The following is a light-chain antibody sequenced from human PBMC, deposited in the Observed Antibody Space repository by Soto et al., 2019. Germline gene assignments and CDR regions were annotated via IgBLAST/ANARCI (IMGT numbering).Light chain of an antibody. J-gene: IGLJ2*01. CDR2: SNN. CDR1: SSNIGSNT. CDR3: AAWDDSLNGPGVV. V-gene: IGLV1-44*01. Sequence: QSVLTQPPSASGTPGQRVTISCSGSSSNIGSNTVNWYQQLPGTAPKLLIYSNNQRPSGVPDRFSGSKSGTSASLAISGLQSEDEADYYCAAWDDSLNGPGVVFGGGTKLT.